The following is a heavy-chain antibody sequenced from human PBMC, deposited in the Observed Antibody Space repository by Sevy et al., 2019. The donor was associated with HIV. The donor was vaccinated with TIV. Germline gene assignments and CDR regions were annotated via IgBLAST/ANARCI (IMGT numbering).Heavy chain of an antibody. CDR2: ISGSGGST. D-gene: IGHD4-17*01. J-gene: IGHJ3*02. V-gene: IGHV3-23*01. CDR1: GFTFSSYA. Sequence: GGSLRLSCAASGFTFSSYAMSWVRQAPGKGLEWVSAISGSGGSTYYADSVKGRFTISRDNSKNTLYLQMNSLRAEDTAVYHCAKYGEGLDAFDIWGQGTMVTVSS. CDR3: AKYGEGLDAFDI.